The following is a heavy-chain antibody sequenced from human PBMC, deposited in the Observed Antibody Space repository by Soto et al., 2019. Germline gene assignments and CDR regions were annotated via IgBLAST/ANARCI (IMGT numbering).Heavy chain of an antibody. CDR2: IKEDGSEQ. V-gene: IGHV3-7*01. CDR3: ARDPTASYGDSLLFDY. Sequence: EVQLVESGGGLVQPGGSLRLSCAASGFNFRRYWMSWVRQAPGKGLEWVANIKEDGSEQYYVDSVKGRFTIFRDNAKNSLSLQMNSLRAEDTDIYYCARDPTASYGDSLLFDYWGQGTLVIVSS. CDR1: GFNFRRYW. D-gene: IGHD4-17*01. J-gene: IGHJ4*02.